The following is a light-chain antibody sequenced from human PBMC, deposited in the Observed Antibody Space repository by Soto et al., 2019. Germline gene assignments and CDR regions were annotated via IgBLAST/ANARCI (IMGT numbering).Light chain of an antibody. Sequence: DIQMTQSPSSLSASVGDRVTITCRASQSISSYLHWYQQKPGNAPKLLIYAASSLQSGVPSRFSGSGAGTDFTLTISSLQPEDFATYYCQQSYSILLTFGPGTKVDIK. V-gene: IGKV1-39*01. CDR1: QSISSY. CDR2: AAS. J-gene: IGKJ3*01. CDR3: QQSYSILLT.